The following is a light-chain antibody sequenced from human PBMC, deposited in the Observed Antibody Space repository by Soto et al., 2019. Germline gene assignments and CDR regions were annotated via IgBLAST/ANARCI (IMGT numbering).Light chain of an antibody. CDR2: DVS. J-gene: IGLJ1*01. CDR1: SSDVGGYNY. CDR3: SSYTSSSASV. V-gene: IGLV2-14*03. Sequence: QSALTQPASVSGSPGQSITISCTGTSSDVGGYNYVSWYQQHPGKAPKLMIYDVSNRPSGVSNRFSGSKSGNTASLTISGLQAEDEADYHCSSYTSSSASVFGTGTKLTVL.